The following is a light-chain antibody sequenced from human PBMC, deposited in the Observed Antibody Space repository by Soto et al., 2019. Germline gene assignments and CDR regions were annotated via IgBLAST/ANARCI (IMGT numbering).Light chain of an antibody. CDR3: QQRSSWPPT. J-gene: IGKJ2*01. CDR2: DAS. V-gene: IGKV3-11*01. Sequence: EIVLTQSPATLSLSPGERATLSCRASQSVSSFLAWYQQKPGQAPRLLIYDASNRATGIPARFSGSGSVTDFTLTISSLEPEDFAVYYCQQRSSWPPTFGQGTKVDIK. CDR1: QSVSSF.